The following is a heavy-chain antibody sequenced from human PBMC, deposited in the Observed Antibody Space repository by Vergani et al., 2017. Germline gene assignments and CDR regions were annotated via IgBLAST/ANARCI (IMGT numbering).Heavy chain of an antibody. Sequence: QVQLGKSGAEVKKPGASVKVSCEGSGYTFRNYGISWVRQAPGEGLEWLGWLSVYNGETKFAQKFQGRVTLTRDTSTDTAYMETGSMRSDDTAVYYCSRDGENSWDYNFDYWGQGTLVTVSS. D-gene: IGHD2-21*01. J-gene: IGHJ4*02. CDR3: SRDGENSWDYNFDY. CDR2: LSVYNGET. CDR1: GYTFRNYG. V-gene: IGHV1-18*04.